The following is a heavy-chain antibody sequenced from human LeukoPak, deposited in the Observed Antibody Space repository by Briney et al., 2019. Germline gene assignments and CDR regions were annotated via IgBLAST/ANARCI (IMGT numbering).Heavy chain of an antibody. J-gene: IGHJ4*02. D-gene: IGHD3-22*01. Sequence: GESLKISCKGSGYSFTSSWIAWVRQMPGKGLEWMGIIYPGDSDTRYSPSFQGQVTISADKSTSTAYLRWSSLKASDTAMYYCARQGADSSGYLEGLDYWGQGTLVTVSS. CDR3: ARQGADSSGYLEGLDY. V-gene: IGHV5-51*01. CDR1: GYSFTSSW. CDR2: IYPGDSDT.